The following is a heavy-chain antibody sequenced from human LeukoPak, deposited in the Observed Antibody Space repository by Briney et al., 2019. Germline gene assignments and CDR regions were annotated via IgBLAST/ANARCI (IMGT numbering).Heavy chain of an antibody. CDR3: ARGPRITIFGVVMWDY. CDR1: GYTFTSYY. J-gene: IGHJ4*02. CDR2: INPSGGST. D-gene: IGHD3-3*01. Sequence: GGSVKVSCKASGYTFTSYYMHWVRQAPGQGLEWVGIINPSGGSTSYAQKFQGRVTMTRDTSKSTVYMELSSLRSEHTAVYYCARGPRITIFGVVMWDYWGQGTLVTVSS. V-gene: IGHV1-46*01.